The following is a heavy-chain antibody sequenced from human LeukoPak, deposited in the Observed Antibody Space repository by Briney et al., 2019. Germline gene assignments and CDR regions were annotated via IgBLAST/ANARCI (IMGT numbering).Heavy chain of an antibody. CDR2: ISSSSSYI. CDR1: GFTFSSYS. CDR3: ARVGKGAYCGGDCYNKH. D-gene: IGHD2-21*02. J-gene: IGHJ1*01. Sequence: GGSLRLSCAASGFTFSSYSMNWVRQAPGKGLEWVSSISSSSSYIYYADSVKGRFTISRDNAKNSLYLQMNSLRAEDTAVYYYARVGKGAYCGGDCYNKHWGQGTLVTVSS. V-gene: IGHV3-21*01.